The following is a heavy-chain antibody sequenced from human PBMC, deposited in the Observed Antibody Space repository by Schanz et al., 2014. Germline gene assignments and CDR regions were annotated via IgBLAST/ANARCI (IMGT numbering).Heavy chain of an antibody. CDR1: GFSFSDYG. V-gene: IGHV3-33*06. J-gene: IGHJ6*02. CDR3: VKDLQRELLRDDHYYGMDV. D-gene: IGHD1-26*01. CDR2: IWSDGSRT. Sequence: QVQLVESGGSVVQPGRSLRLSCAGSGFSFSDYGMHWVRQAPGRGLEWVAFIWSDGSRTYHAESVKGRFTISRDNSKNTMYLQMNSLRAEDTAVYYCVKDLQRELLRDDHYYGMDVWGQGTTVTVSS.